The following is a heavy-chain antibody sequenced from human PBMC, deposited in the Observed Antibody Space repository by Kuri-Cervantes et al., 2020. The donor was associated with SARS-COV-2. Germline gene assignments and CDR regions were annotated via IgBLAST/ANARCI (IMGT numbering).Heavy chain of an antibody. Sequence: GGSLRLSCAVSGFTFSSYAMHWVRQAPGKGLEWVAVISYDGSNKYYADSVKGRFTISRDNSKNTLYLQMNSLRAEDTAVYYCAKDNSDSYGCNWFDPWGQGTLVTVSS. J-gene: IGHJ5*02. CDR3: AKDNSDSYGCNWFDP. V-gene: IGHV3-30-3*02. CDR2: ISYDGSNK. D-gene: IGHD5-18*01. CDR1: GFTFSSYA.